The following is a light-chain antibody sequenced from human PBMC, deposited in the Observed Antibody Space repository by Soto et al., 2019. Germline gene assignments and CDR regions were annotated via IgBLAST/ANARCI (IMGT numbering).Light chain of an antibody. CDR2: GNT. J-gene: IGLJ2*01. CDR1: KSNIGAGYD. CDR3: QSFDSSLSSVI. V-gene: IGLV1-40*01. Sequence: QSVLTQPPSVSGAPGQRVTISCSGSKSNIGAGYDVHWYQQLPGSAPKLLIYGNTNRPSGVPDRFSGSKSGTSASLAVTGLQAEDEADYYCQSFDSSLSSVIFGGGTQLTGL.